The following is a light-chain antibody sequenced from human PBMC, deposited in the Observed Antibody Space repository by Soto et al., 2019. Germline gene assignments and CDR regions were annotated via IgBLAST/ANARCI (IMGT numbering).Light chain of an antibody. CDR2: GAS. CDR1: QSTSSY. V-gene: IGKV1-12*01. Sequence: DIQMTQSPYTLSASVGDRVTITCRASQSTSSYLAWYQQKPGKAPKLLIYGASTLESGVPSRFSGRGSGTDFTLTISSLQPEDFATYFCQQADSFPLTFGGGTKVDNK. J-gene: IGKJ4*01. CDR3: QQADSFPLT.